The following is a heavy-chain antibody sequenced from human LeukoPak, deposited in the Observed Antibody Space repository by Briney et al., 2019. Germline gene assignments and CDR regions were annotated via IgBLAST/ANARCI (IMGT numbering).Heavy chain of an antibody. D-gene: IGHD2-8*01. CDR1: GFTFSSYA. CDR2: ISSTGVGT. Sequence: GGSLRLSCAASGFTFSSYAMHWVRQAPGKGLEYVSAISSTGVGTHYANSVKGRFTISRDNSKNTLYLQMNSLRAEDTAVYYCAKDYSIVLMVYAFGHDAFDIWGQGTMVTVSS. J-gene: IGHJ3*02. CDR3: AKDYSIVLMVYAFGHDAFDI. V-gene: IGHV3-64*01.